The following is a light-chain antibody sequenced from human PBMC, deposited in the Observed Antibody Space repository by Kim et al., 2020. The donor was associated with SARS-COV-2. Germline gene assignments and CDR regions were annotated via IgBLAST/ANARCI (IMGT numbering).Light chain of an antibody. V-gene: IGKV1-5*03. CDR3: QHYNGYPLT. Sequence: SGSVGDRVTMTGRASQTINSWLAWYQQEPGKAHKLLIYTASTLQSGVPSRFSGSKAGTEFTLTISSLQPDDFATYYCQHYNGYPLTFGGGTKLEI. CDR1: QTINSW. CDR2: TAS. J-gene: IGKJ4*01.